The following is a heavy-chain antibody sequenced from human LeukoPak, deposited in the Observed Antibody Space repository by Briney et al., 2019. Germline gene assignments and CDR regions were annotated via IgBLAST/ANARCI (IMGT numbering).Heavy chain of an antibody. Sequence: GGSLRLSCAASGFTLSSYGMHWVRQAPGKGLMWVSRINNDGSRTTYADSVKGRFTISRDNAKNTLYLQMNSLRAEDTAVYYCARGGSQHWGQGTLVTVSS. V-gene: IGHV3-74*03. CDR1: GFTLSSYG. D-gene: IGHD3-10*01. CDR2: INNDGSRT. CDR3: ARGGSQH. J-gene: IGHJ1*01.